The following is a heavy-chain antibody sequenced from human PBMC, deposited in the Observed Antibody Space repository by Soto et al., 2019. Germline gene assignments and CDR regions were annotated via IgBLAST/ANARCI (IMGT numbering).Heavy chain of an antibody. D-gene: IGHD6-13*01. V-gene: IGHV2-5*02. CDR2: IYWEDDE. Sequence: QITLKESGPTLVKPTQTLTLTCTFSGFSLSTSDVAVGWIRQPPGKALEWLAVIYWEDDEQYSPSLRSRLTITKDTSKNQVVRRMPNMDPVDTATYYCVRRQYTRSCPKDYWYCDVWGRGTLVTVP. CDR3: VRRQYTRSCPKDYWYCDV. CDR1: GFSLSTSDVA. J-gene: IGHJ2*01.